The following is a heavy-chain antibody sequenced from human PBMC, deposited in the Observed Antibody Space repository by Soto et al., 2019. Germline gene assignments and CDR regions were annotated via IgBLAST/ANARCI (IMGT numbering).Heavy chain of an antibody. V-gene: IGHV3-30*18. CDR2: ISYDGSNK. D-gene: IGHD3-22*01. Sequence: GGSLRLSCAASGFAFSSYCMHWVRQAPGKGLEWVAVISYDGSNKYYADSEKGRFTISRDNSKNTLYLQMNSLRAGDTAVYYCAKDQDSSGYYYNYYYGMDVWGQGTTVTVSS. CDR1: GFAFSSYC. J-gene: IGHJ6*02. CDR3: AKDQDSSGYYYNYYYGMDV.